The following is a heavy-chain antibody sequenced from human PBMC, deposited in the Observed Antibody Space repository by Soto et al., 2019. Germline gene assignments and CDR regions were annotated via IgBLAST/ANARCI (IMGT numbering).Heavy chain of an antibody. Sequence: GGFLRLSCAASGFTFSSYAMNWVRQAPGKGLEWVSTISSGGDSTYYANSVKGRFTISRDNPKNTLYLQMNSLRAEDTALYYCAKEHIAAPGTLDYWGQGTLVTVSS. V-gene: IGHV3-23*01. D-gene: IGHD6-13*01. CDR2: ISSGGDST. CDR3: AKEHIAAPGTLDY. CDR1: GFTFSSYA. J-gene: IGHJ4*02.